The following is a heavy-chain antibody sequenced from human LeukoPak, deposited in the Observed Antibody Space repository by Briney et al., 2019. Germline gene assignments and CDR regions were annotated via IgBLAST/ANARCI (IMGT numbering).Heavy chain of an antibody. CDR2: IRYDGSNK. D-gene: IGHD1-26*01. V-gene: IGHV3-30*02. CDR1: GFTFSSYG. Sequence: GGSLRLSCAASGFTFSSYGMHWVRQAPGKGLEWVAFIRYDGSNKYYADSVKGRFTISRDNSKNTLYLQMNSLRAEDTAVYYCAKDRGTRGSYFDYWGQGTLVTVSS. CDR3: AKDRGTRGSYFDY. J-gene: IGHJ4*02.